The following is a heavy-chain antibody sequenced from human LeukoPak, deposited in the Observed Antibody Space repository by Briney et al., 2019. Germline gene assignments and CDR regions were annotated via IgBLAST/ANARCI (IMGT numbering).Heavy chain of an antibody. CDR1: GFTFSSHE. Sequence: PGRSLRLSCAASGFTFSSHEMNWVRQAPGKGLEWISYISIGSSTVYYADSVKGRFTISRDNAKNSLYLQMNSLRAEDKAVYDCARSDYYGSGNYGRFDPWGQGTLVTVSS. D-gene: IGHD3-10*01. CDR3: ARSDYYGSGNYGRFDP. J-gene: IGHJ5*02. CDR2: ISIGSSTV. V-gene: IGHV3-48*03.